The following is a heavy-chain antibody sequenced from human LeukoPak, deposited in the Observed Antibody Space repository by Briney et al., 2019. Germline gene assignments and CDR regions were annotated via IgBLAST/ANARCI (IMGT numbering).Heavy chain of an antibody. CDR2: IKQDGSEK. J-gene: IGHJ4*02. V-gene: IGHV3-7*01. D-gene: IGHD1-26*01. CDR3: ARDKVLGASLFDY. CDR1: GFTFSSYW. Sequence: GGSLRLSCAASGFTFSSYWMTWVRQAPGKGLEWVANIKQDGSEKFYVDSMKGRFTISRDNAKNSLYLQMHSLRAEDTAVYYCARDKVLGASLFDYWGQGTPVTVSS.